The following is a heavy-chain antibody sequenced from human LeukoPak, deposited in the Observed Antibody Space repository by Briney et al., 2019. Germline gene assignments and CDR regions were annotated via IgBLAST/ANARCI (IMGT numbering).Heavy chain of an antibody. CDR2: IRSNNDGGAA. J-gene: IGHJ4*02. Sequence: KPGGSLRLSCAASGFIFDTAWMSWVRQAPGRGLAWGGRIRSNNDGGAADYAAPVKGRFTISRDDSKKTIYLEMDSLKIEDTAVYYCPTVTSLRGFENWGQGTLVTVSS. CDR3: PTVTSLRGFEN. V-gene: IGHV3-15*01. D-gene: IGHD3-9*01. CDR1: GFIFDTAW.